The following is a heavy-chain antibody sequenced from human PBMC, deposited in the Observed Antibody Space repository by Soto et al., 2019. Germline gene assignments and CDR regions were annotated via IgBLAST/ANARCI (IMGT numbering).Heavy chain of an antibody. J-gene: IGHJ4*02. Sequence: GGSLRLSCAASGFTVSSNYMSWARQAPGKGLEWVSVIYSGGSTYYADSVKGRFTISRDNSKNTLYLQMNSLRAEDTAVYYCARGPAPGFSDYWGQGTLVTVSS. CDR3: ARGPAPGFSDY. CDR1: GFTVSSNY. V-gene: IGHV3-66*01. CDR2: IYSGGST. D-gene: IGHD6-13*01.